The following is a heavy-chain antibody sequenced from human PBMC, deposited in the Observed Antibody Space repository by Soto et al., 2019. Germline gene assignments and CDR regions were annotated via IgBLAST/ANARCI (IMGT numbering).Heavy chain of an antibody. D-gene: IGHD5-12*01. CDR1: GGSISSYY. CDR3: ARDGGYGGYYYYYGMDV. CDR2: IYYSGST. V-gene: IGHV4-59*01. J-gene: IGHJ6*02. Sequence: SETLSLTCPVSGGSISSYYWSWIRQPPGKGLEWIGYIYYSGSTNYNPSLKSRVTISVDTSTKQLSLKLRSVTAADTAVYYCARDGGYGGYYYYYGMDVWGQGTTVTVS.